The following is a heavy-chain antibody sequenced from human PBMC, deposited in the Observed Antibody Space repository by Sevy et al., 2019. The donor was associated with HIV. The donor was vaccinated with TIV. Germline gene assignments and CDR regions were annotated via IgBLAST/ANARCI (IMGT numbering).Heavy chain of an antibody. D-gene: IGHD3-9*01. J-gene: IGHJ4*02. CDR2: ISSSSSYI. CDR3: ARDDDILTGYIFDY. V-gene: IGHV3-21*01. Sequence: GGSLRLSCAASGFTFSSYSMNWVRQAPGKGLEWVSSISSSSSYIYYADSVKGRFTISRDNAKNSLYLQMNSLRAEDTAVYYCARDDDILTGYIFDYWGQRTLVTVSS. CDR1: GFTFSSYS.